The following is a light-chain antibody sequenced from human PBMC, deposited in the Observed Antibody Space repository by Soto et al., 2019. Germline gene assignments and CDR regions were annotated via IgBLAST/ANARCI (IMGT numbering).Light chain of an antibody. CDR3: QQYNNWPPIT. Sequence: EIVMTQSPATASLSPGERATLSFMASQSVSSYLAWYQQKPGQAPRLIISGASSRATGIPDRFSGSGSGTDFTLTISSLQSEDFAVYYCQQYNNWPPITFGQGTRLEIK. CDR2: GAS. J-gene: IGKJ5*01. V-gene: IGKV3D-15*01. CDR1: QSVSSY.